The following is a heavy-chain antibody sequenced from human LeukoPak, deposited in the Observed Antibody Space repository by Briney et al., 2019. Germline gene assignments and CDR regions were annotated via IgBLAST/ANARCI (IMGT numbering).Heavy chain of an antibody. J-gene: IGHJ6*03. D-gene: IGHD1-1*01. CDR3: ARDPGNHYYYYMDV. CDR1: GFTFSSYS. V-gene: IGHV3-21*01. Sequence: KPGGSLRLSRAASGFTFSSYSMNWVRQAPGKGLEWVSSISGSSSYIYYADSVKGRFTISRDNAKNSLYLQMNSLRAEDTAVYYCARDPGNHYYYYMDVWGKGITVTVSS. CDR2: ISGSSSYI.